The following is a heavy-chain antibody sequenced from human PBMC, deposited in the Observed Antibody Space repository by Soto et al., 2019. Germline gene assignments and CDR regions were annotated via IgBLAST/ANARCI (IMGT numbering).Heavy chain of an antibody. CDR2: ITRTDST. Sequence: GGSLRLSCTASGFTFSNYAMSWVRQAPGKGLEWVSAITRTDSTYYADSVKGRFTISRDNSRNTLYLQMNSLGAEDAALYYCAKALVGEVGAADYWGQGTLVTVSS. CDR1: GFTFSNYA. J-gene: IGHJ4*02. V-gene: IGHV3-23*01. CDR3: AKALVGEVGAADY. D-gene: IGHD1-26*01.